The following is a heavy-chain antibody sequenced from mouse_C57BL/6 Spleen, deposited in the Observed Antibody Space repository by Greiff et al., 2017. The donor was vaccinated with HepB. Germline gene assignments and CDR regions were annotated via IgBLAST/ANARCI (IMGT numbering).Heavy chain of an antibody. CDR1: GYTFTSYG. V-gene: IGHV1-81*01. CDR3: ARRYGSSPYFDV. J-gene: IGHJ1*03. D-gene: IGHD1-1*01. CDR2: IYPRSGNT. Sequence: VQRVESGAELARPGASVKLSCKASGYTFTSYGISWVKQRTGQGLEWIGEIYPRSGNTYYNEKFKGKATLTADKSSSTAYMELRSLTSEDSAVYFCARRYGSSPYFDVWGTGTTVTVSS.